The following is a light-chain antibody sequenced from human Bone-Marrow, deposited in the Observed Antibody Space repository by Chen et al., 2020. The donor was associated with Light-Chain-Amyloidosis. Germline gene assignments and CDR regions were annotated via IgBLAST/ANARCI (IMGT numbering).Light chain of an antibody. CDR3: MQVAQTPIT. CDR2: LGS. V-gene: IGKV2-28*01. CDR1: QSLLYSNGNNY. J-gene: IGKJ5*01. Sequence: DIVMTQSPLSLPVTPGEPASISCRSSQSLLYSNGNNYLDWYLQKPGQSPQLLIYLGSNRAAGVPDRFSGSGSGTDFTLKISRVEAEDVGIYYCMQVAQTPITFGQGTRLDIK.